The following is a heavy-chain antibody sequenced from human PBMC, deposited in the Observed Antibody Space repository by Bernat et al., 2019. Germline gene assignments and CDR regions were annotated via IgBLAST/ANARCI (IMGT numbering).Heavy chain of an antibody. CDR2: ITAYNGKT. CDR1: NYTFTNYG. CDR3: ARNADDHSWVYYFDY. Sequence: ASSYVAFCSSNYTFTNYGITWVRQAPGQGLEWMGWITAYNGKTDYAQQFQGRVTMTTDTSTSTAYMELRGLRSDDTAVYYCARNADDHSWVYYFDYWG. J-gene: IGHJ4*01. V-gene: IGHV1-18*01. D-gene: IGHD2-8*01.